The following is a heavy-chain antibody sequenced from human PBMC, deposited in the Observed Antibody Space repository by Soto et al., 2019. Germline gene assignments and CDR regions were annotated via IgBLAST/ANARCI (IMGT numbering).Heavy chain of an antibody. J-gene: IGHJ5*02. D-gene: IGHD6-19*01. Sequence: EVQLVESGGGLVQPGGSLRLSCAASGFTFSSYSMNWVRQAPGKGLEWVSYISSSSSTIYYADSVKGRFTISRDNAKNSLYLQMSSLRDEDSAVYYCAREFEAVAGPNWFDPWGQGTLVTVSS. CDR2: ISSSSSTI. CDR1: GFTFSSYS. CDR3: AREFEAVAGPNWFDP. V-gene: IGHV3-48*02.